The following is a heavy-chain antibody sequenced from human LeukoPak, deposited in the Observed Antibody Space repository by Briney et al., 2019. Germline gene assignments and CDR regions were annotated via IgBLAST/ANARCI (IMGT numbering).Heavy chain of an antibody. CDR1: GGSFSGYY. D-gene: IGHD3-16*01. J-gene: IGHJ4*02. V-gene: IGHV4-34*01. Sequence: PSETLSLTCAVYGGSFSGYYWSWIRQPPGKGLEWIGEINHSGSTNYNPSLKSRVTISVDTSKNQFSLKLSSVTAADTAVYYCARGVLWGLFDYWGQGTLVTVSS. CDR3: ARGVLWGLFDY. CDR2: INHSGST.